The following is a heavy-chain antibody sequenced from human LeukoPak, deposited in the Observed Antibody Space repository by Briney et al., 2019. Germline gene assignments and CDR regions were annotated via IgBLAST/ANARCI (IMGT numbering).Heavy chain of an antibody. J-gene: IGHJ4*02. CDR1: GGSISRYY. V-gene: IGHV4-59*01. D-gene: IGHD6-19*01. Sequence: SETLSLTCTVSGGSISRYYWSWIRQPPGKGLGWIGYIYYIGSTNYNPSLKSRVTISVDASKNQFSLQLSSVTAADTAVYYCARAPSESQWLFYFDYWGQGTLVTVSS. CDR2: IYYIGST. CDR3: ARAPSESQWLFYFDY.